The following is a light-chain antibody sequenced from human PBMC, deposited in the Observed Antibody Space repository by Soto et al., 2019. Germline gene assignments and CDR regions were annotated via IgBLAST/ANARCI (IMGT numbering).Light chain of an antibody. CDR2: GAS. Sequence: EVVMTQSPATLSVSPGERATLSCRASQSVSGSYLAWYQHKPGQAPRLLIDGASNRATGIPDRFTGSGSGTDFTLTISRLETEDFAVYYCQQYEHSPISFGQGTRLEIK. J-gene: IGKJ5*01. V-gene: IGKV3-20*01. CDR1: QSVSGSY. CDR3: QQYEHSPIS.